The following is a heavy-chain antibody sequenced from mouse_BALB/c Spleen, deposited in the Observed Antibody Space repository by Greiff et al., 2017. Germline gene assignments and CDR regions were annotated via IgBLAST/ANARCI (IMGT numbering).Heavy chain of an antibody. CDR1: GFTFSDYY. J-gene: IGHJ3*01. Sequence: EVMLVESGGGLVKPGGSLKLSCAASGFTFSDYYMYWVRQTPEKRLEWVATISDGGSYTYYPDSVKGRFTISRDNAKNNLYLQMSSLKSEDTAMYYCARDDGYYGPPYWGQGTLVTVSA. D-gene: IGHD2-3*01. CDR2: ISDGGSYT. V-gene: IGHV5-4*02. CDR3: ARDDGYYGPPY.